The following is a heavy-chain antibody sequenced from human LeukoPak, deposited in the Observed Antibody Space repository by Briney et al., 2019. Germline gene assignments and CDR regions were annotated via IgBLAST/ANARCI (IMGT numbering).Heavy chain of an antibody. D-gene: IGHD6-19*01. CDR2: IYYSGST. CDR3: ASSGSVGAVAGTV. CDR1: GGSVSGGSYY. V-gene: IGHV4-61*01. Sequence: SETLSLTCTVSGGSVSGGSYYWSWIRQPPGKGLEWIGYIYYSGSTNYNPSLKSRVTISVDTSKNQFSLKLSSVTAADTAVYYCASSGSVGAVAGTVWGQGTLVTVSS. J-gene: IGHJ4*02.